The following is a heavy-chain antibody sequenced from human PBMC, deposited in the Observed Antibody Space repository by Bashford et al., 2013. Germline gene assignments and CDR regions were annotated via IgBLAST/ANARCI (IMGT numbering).Heavy chain of an antibody. CDR3: VRQVEVADVKGVXTT. Sequence: SETLSLTCIVSGGSISGYFWTWIRQPAGEGLEWIGRIFSSGSTNYNPSLKSRVTMSLDTSRSQFSLKLSSVTAADTAVYFXVRQVEVADVKGVXTTWGQGTLVTVSS. V-gene: IGHV4-4*07. CDR1: GGSISGYF. CDR2: IFSSGST. J-gene: IGHJ4*02. D-gene: IGHD6-19*01.